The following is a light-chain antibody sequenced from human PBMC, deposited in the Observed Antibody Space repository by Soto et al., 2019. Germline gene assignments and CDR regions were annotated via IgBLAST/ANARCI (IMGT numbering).Light chain of an antibody. J-gene: IGKJ5*01. V-gene: IGKV1-33*01. CDR1: EDIVHY. Sequence: IQMTQTPLALSASVGDRVTITCQASEDIVHYVSWHHQKPGKAPHLVIYDASNLATGAPSRFSGSGSRTRFNFTITSLQPEDVGVYYCQQYDNTPLTFGQGTRLEI. CDR2: DAS. CDR3: QQYDNTPLT.